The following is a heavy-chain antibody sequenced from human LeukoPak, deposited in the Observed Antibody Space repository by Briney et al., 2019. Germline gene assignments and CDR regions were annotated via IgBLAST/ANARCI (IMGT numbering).Heavy chain of an antibody. D-gene: IGHD2-15*01. CDR1: GFTFSSSA. CDR3: AKGAEYCSGGSCYMSWFDP. V-gene: IGHV3-23*01. CDR2: ISGSGGST. J-gene: IGHJ5*02. Sequence: GGSLRLSCAASGFTFSSSAMSWVRQAPGKGLEWVSAISGSGGSTYYADSVKGRFTISRDNSKNTLYLQMNSLRAEDTAVYYCAKGAEYCSGGSCYMSWFDPWGQGTLVTVSS.